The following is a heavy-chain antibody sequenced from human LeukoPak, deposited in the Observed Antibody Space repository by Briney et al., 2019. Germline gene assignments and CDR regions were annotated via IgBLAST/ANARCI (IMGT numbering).Heavy chain of an antibody. CDR3: ARSPYYDSSGYSFDY. D-gene: IGHD3-22*01. CDR2: INSDGSST. CDR1: GFTFSSYW. Sequence: GGSLRLSCAASGFTFSSYWMHWVRQAPGKGLVWVSRINSDGSSTSYADSVKGRFTISRDNAENTLYLQMNSLRAEDTAVYYCARSPYYDSSGYSFDYWGQGTLVTVSS. V-gene: IGHV3-74*01. J-gene: IGHJ4*02.